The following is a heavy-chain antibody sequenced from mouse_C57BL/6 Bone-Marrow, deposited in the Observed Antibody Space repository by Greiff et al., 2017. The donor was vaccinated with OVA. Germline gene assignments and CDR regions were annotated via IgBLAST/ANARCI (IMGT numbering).Heavy chain of an antibody. CDR2: SRNKANDYTT. D-gene: IGHD1-1*02. V-gene: IGHV7-1*01. CDR1: GFTFSDFY. Sequence: EVKVVESGGGLVQSGRSLRLSCATSGFTFSDFYMEWVRQAPGKGLEWIAASRNKANDYTTEYSASVKGRFIVSRDTSQSILYLQMNALRAEDTAMYYCARDDGYWYFDVWGTGTTVTVSS. J-gene: IGHJ1*03. CDR3: ARDDGYWYFDV.